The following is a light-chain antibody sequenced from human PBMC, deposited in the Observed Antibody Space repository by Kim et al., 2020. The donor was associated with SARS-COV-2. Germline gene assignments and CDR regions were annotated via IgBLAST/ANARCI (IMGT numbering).Light chain of an antibody. Sequence: VGDRVPSACRASQYIIEYFDWYQQKPGKPPILLIYGASILQSVLPARVRGSGSGTDFTLTINNLQPEDVATYYCQNYQSSPRTFGQGTKVDIK. V-gene: IGKV1-27*01. J-gene: IGKJ1*01. CDR1: QYIIEY. CDR2: GAS. CDR3: QNYQSSPRT.